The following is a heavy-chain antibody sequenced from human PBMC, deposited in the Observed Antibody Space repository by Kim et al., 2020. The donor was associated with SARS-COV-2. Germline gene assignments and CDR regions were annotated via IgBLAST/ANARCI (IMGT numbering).Heavy chain of an antibody. CDR3: ARVAINWFDP. CDR2: T. Sequence: TNYTPSLKSRVTISVDTSKNQFSLKLSSVTAADTAVYYCARVAINWFDPWGQGTLVTVSS. V-gene: IGHV4-34*01. J-gene: IGHJ5*02.